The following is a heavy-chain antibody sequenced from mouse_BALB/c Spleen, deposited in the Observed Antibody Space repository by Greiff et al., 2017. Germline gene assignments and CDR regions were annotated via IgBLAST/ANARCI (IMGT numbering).Heavy chain of an antibody. Sequence: VQLQQSGPGLVQPSQSLSITCTVSGFSLTSYGVHWVRQSPGKGLEWLGVIWSGGSTDYNAAFISRLSISKDNSKSQVFFKMNSLQANDTAIYYCARYDGAWFAYWGQGTLVTVSA. CDR3: ARYDGAWFAY. J-gene: IGHJ3*01. CDR2: IWSGGST. D-gene: IGHD2-14*01. V-gene: IGHV2-2*02. CDR1: GFSLTSYG.